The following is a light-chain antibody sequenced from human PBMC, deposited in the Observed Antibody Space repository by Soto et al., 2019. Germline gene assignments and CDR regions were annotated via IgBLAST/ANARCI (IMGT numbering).Light chain of an antibody. Sequence: QSALTQPPSASGSPGQSVTISCTGTSGDVGGYNYVSWYQQHPGKAPKLMIYEVGKRPSGVPDRFSGSKSGNTASLTVSGLQAEDEADYYCQLWDSNSDHVVFGGGTKLTVL. CDR2: EVG. V-gene: IGLV2-8*01. CDR1: SGDVGGYNY. CDR3: QLWDSNSDHVV. J-gene: IGLJ2*01.